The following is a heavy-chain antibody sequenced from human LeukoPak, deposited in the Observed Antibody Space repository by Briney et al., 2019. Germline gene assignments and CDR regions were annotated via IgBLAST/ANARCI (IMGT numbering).Heavy chain of an antibody. J-gene: IGHJ4*02. CDR3: ARVPSHYYGSGSYLYYFDY. Sequence: ASVKVSCKASGYTFTSYDINWVRQATGQGLEWMGWMNPNSGNTGYAQKFQGRVTMTRNTSISTAYMELSSLRSEDTAVYYCARVPSHYYGSGSYLYYFDYWGQGTLVTVSS. D-gene: IGHD3-10*01. V-gene: IGHV1-8*01. CDR2: MNPNSGNT. CDR1: GYTFTSYD.